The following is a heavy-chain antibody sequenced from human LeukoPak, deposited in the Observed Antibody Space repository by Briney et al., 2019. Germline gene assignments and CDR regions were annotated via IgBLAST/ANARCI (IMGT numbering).Heavy chain of an antibody. J-gene: IGHJ4*02. CDR1: GYTLTELS. Sequence: ASVKVSCKVSGYTLTELSMHWVRQAPGKGLEWMGGFDPEDGETIYAQKFQGRVTMTEDTSTDTAYMELSRLRSADTAVYYCAKVAYSGSYFDYWGQGTLVAVSS. D-gene: IGHD1-26*01. V-gene: IGHV1-24*01. CDR2: FDPEDGET. CDR3: AKVAYSGSYFDY.